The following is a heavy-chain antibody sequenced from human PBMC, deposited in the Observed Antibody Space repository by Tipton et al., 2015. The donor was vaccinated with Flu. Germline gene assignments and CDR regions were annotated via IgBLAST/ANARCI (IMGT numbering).Heavy chain of an antibody. J-gene: IGHJ4*02. CDR2: IHYSGSP. CDR1: GDSMRRDYF. D-gene: IGHD3-10*01. Sequence: TLSLTCTVSGDSMRRDYFWGWIRQAPGKGLEWIGNIHYSGSPHYNPSLKSRVTISVDTSKNQFSQRLNSVTASDTAVYYCARSTYYYGSGSSDYWGQGTLVTVSS. V-gene: IGHV4-38-2*02. CDR3: ARSTYYYGSGSSDY.